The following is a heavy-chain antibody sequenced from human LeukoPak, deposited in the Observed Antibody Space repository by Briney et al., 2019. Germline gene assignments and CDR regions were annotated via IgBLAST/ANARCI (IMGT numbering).Heavy chain of an antibody. D-gene: IGHD4-17*01. V-gene: IGHV1-3*01. J-gene: IGHJ4*02. Sequence: ASVTVSCTASGYTFTSYAMHWVRQAPGQRLEWMGWINAGNGNTKYSQKFQGRVTITRDTSASTAYMELSSLRSEDTAVYYCARDPTLRSPDLFDYWGQGTLVTVSS. CDR3: ARDPTLRSPDLFDY. CDR2: INAGNGNT. CDR1: GYTFTSYA.